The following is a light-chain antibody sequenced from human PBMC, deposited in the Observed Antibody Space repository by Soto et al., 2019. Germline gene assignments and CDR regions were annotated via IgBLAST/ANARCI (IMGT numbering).Light chain of an antibody. CDR3: SSHAGRGTVV. CDR2: EVS. Sequence: QSALTQPASVSGSPGQSITISCTGTTTDVGKYNLVSWYQQHSGKAPKLMIYEVSKRPSGVSNHFSGSKSGNTASLTISGLQAEDEADYYCSSHAGRGTVVFGGGTKLTVL. J-gene: IGLJ2*01. CDR1: TTDVGKYNL. V-gene: IGLV2-23*02.